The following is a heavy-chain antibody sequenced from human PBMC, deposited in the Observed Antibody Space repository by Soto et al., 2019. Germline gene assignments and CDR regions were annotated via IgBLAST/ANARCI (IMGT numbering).Heavy chain of an antibody. V-gene: IGHV3-48*01. CDR3: ASAPLAIFGVVIMAFDY. CDR2: ISSSSSTI. D-gene: IGHD3-3*01. Sequence: GGSLRLSCAASGFTFSSYGMHWVRQAPGKGLEWVSYISSSSSTIYYADSVKGRFTISRDNAKNSLYLQMNSLRAEDTAVYYCASAPLAIFGVVIMAFDYWGQGTLVTVSS. J-gene: IGHJ4*02. CDR1: GFTFSSYG.